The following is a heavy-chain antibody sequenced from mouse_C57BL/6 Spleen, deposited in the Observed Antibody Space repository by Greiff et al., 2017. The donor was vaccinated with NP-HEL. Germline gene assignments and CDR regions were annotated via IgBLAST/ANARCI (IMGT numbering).Heavy chain of an antibody. CDR1: GYTFTSYW. V-gene: IGHV1-52*01. D-gene: IGHD1-1*01. CDR2: IDPSDSET. J-gene: IGHJ4*01. Sequence: QVQLKQPGAELVRPGSSVKLSCKASGYTFTSYWMHWVKQRPIQGLEWIGNIDPSDSETHYIQKFKDKATLTVDKSSSTAYMQLSSLTSEDSAVYYCARYYYGSSGYAMDYWGQGTSVTVSS. CDR3: ARYYYGSSGYAMDY.